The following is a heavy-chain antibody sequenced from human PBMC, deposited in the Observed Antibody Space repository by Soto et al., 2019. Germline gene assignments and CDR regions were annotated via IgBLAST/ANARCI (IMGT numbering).Heavy chain of an antibody. CDR1: NDSISPYY. CDR2: IYYSGST. CDR3: ARALDYYGSGRLKLDY. V-gene: IGHV4-59*12. J-gene: IGHJ4*02. D-gene: IGHD3-10*01. Sequence: SETLSLTCTVSNDSISPYYWSWIRQPPGKGLEWIGFIYYSGSTNYNPSLKSRVTISVDTSKNQFSLKLSSVTAADTAVYYCARALDYYGSGRLKLDYWGQGTLVTVSS.